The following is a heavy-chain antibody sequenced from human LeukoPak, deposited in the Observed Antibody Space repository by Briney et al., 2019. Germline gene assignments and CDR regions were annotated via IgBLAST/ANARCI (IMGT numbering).Heavy chain of an antibody. CDR1: GGSFSGYY. CDR2: INHSGST. CDR3: ARGSGRITIFGVVISSFDY. V-gene: IGHV4-34*01. Sequence: PSETLSLTCAVYGGSFSGYYWSWIRQPPGKGLEWIGEINHSGSTNYNPSLKSRVTISVDTSKNQFSLKLSSVPAADTAVYYCARGSGRITIFGVVISSFDYWGQGTLVTVSS. J-gene: IGHJ4*02. D-gene: IGHD3-3*01.